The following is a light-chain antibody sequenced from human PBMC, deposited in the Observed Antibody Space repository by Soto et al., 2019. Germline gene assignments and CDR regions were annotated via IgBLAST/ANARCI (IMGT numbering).Light chain of an antibody. J-gene: IGKJ2*01. CDR2: DAS. Sequence: DIQMTQSPSTLSASVGDRVTITCRASQSISSWLAWYQPKPGKAPKLLIYDASSLESGVPSRFSCSASGTEFTLTISSLQPDDFAPYYCQQYNSYPGYTFGQGTKLEIK. CDR3: QQYNSYPGYT. CDR1: QSISSW. V-gene: IGKV1-5*01.